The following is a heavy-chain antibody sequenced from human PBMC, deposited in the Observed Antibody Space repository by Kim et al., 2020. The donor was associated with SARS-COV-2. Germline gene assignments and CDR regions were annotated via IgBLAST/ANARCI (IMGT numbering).Heavy chain of an antibody. Sequence: ASVKVSCKASGYTFTSYGISWVRQAPGQGLEWMGWISAYNGNTNYAQKLQGRVTMTTDTSTSTAYMELRSLRSDDTAVYYCARGGEQLSKTYNWFDPWGQGTLVTVSS. CDR2: ISAYNGNT. D-gene: IGHD6-6*01. CDR1: GYTFTSYG. V-gene: IGHV1-18*01. CDR3: ARGGEQLSKTYNWFDP. J-gene: IGHJ5*02.